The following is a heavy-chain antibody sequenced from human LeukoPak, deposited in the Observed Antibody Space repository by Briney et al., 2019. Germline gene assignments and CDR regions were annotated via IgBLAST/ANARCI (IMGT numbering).Heavy chain of an antibody. J-gene: IGHJ4*02. CDR3: AKDWPYRGWAYYFDY. CDR2: TRYDASNI. D-gene: IGHD6-19*01. CDR1: GFTFSNYA. V-gene: IGHV3-30*02. Sequence: GGSLRLSCAASGFTFSNYAMHWVRQAPGKGLEWVAFTRYDASNIYYADSVKGRFTISRDNSKNTLYLQMNSLRAEDTAVYYCAKDWPYRGWAYYFDYWGQGTLVTVSS.